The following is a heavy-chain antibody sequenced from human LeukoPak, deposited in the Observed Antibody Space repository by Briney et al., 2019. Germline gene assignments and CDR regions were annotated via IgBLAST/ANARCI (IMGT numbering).Heavy chain of an antibody. V-gene: IGHV1-2*02. CDR3: ATSPTVTHTRDP. D-gene: IGHD4-11*01. Sequence: GASVKVSCKASGYGFSDVYFNWVRQAPGQGLEWIGWINPHSGATNYAQRFQGRVSMDASLDTAYMELSRLTSDDTAVYYCATSPTVTHTRDPWGQGTLVTVSS. CDR1: GYGFSDVY. J-gene: IGHJ5*02. CDR2: INPHSGAT.